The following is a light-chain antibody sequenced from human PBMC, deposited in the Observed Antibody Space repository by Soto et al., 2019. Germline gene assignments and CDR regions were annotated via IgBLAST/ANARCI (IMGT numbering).Light chain of an antibody. CDR3: SSHTSTSTPYV. Sequence: SALTQPASVSGSPGQSITISCTGTSSDVGVYNYVSWYQQHPGKAPKLMIYEVSNRPSGVSHRFSGSKSGNTASLTISGLKAEDEADYYCSSHTSTSTPYVFGPGTK. V-gene: IGLV2-14*01. CDR1: SSDVGVYNY. CDR2: EVS. J-gene: IGLJ1*01.